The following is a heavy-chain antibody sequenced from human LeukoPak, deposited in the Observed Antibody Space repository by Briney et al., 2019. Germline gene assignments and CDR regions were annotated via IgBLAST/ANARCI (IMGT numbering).Heavy chain of an antibody. CDR1: GFTFSSYA. CDR3: AKDLPPYGYIYGRRGAFDY. Sequence: LSGGSLRLSCAASGFTFSSYAMSWVRQAPGKGLEWVSAISGSGGSTYYADSVKGRFTISRDNSKNTLYLQINSLRDEDSAVYYCAKDLPPYGYIYGRRGAFDYWGQGTLVTVSS. D-gene: IGHD5-18*01. V-gene: IGHV3-23*01. CDR2: ISGSGGST. J-gene: IGHJ4*02.